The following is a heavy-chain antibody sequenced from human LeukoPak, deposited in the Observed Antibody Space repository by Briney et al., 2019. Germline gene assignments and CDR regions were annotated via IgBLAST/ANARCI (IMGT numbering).Heavy chain of an antibody. D-gene: IGHD6-13*01. CDR1: GFTFSSYG. CDR3: AKGIAAAGFYYFDY. CDR2: ISYDGSNK. J-gene: IGHJ4*02. Sequence: PGRSLRLSCAASGFTFSSYGMHWVRQAPGKGLEWVAVISYDGSNKYYADSVKGRFTISRDNSKNMLYLQMNSLRAEDTAVYYCAKGIAAAGFYYFDYWGQGTLVTVSS. V-gene: IGHV3-30*18.